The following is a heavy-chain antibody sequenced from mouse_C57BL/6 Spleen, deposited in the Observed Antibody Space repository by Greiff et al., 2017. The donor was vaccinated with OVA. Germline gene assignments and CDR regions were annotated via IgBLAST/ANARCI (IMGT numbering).Heavy chain of an antibody. J-gene: IGHJ3*01. V-gene: IGHV1-52*01. CDR2: IDPSDSET. CDR1: GYTFTSYW. D-gene: IGHD3-2*02. CDR3: ARQGDSSGYGAWFAY. Sequence: QVQLQQPGAELVRPGSSVKLSCKASGYTFTSYWMHWVKQRPIQGLEWIGNIDPSDSETHYNQKFKDKATLTVDKSSSTAYMQLSSLTSEDSAVDYCARQGDSSGYGAWFAYWGQGTLVTVSA.